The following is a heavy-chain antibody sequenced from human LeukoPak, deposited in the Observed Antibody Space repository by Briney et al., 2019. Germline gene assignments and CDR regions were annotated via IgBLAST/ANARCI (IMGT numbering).Heavy chain of an antibody. V-gene: IGHV3-23*01. Sequence: PGVSLRLSCAASGFTFSTYAMSWVRQAPGKGLEWVSSISGSGSSTSYADSVKGLFTISRDNSKNTLDLQMNSLRAEDTAIYYCAKGSLRLGELSSWTLDYWGQGTLVTVSS. CDR2: ISGSGSST. CDR3: AKGSLRLGELSSWTLDY. CDR1: GFTFSTYA. J-gene: IGHJ4*02. D-gene: IGHD3-16*02.